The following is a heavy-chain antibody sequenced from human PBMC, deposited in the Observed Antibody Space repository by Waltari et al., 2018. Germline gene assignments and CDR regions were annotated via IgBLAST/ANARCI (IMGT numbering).Heavy chain of an antibody. V-gene: IGHV4-59*01. J-gene: IGHJ6*02. CDR1: GGSISSYY. Sequence: QVQLQESGPGLVKPSETLSLTCTVSGGSISSYYSSWIRQPPGKGLEWIGYIYYSGSTNYNPSLKSRVTISVDTSKNQFSLKLSSVTAADTAVYYCARAAPLFYYGMDVWGQGTTVTVSS. CDR2: IYYSGST. CDR3: ARAAPLFYYGMDV.